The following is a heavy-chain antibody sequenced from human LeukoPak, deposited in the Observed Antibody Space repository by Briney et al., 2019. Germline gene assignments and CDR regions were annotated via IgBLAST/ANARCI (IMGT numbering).Heavy chain of an antibody. D-gene: IGHD3-22*01. CDR2: INPDDSDT. Sequence: GESLKISCKGSGYRFNAYWIAWVRQMPGKGLEWMGIINPDDSDTRYSPSFQGQVTISADKSVRTAYLQWSSLKASDTAMYYCARPNITSYYDSRGYDSFDVWGQGTMVTVPS. J-gene: IGHJ3*01. V-gene: IGHV5-51*01. CDR3: ARPNITSYYDSRGYDSFDV. CDR1: GYRFNAYW.